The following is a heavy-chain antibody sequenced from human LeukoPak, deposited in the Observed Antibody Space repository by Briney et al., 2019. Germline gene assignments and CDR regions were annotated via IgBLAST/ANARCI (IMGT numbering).Heavy chain of an antibody. CDR1: GGSISSSSYY. D-gene: IGHD3-3*01. V-gene: IGHV4-39*07. CDR2: IYYSGST. J-gene: IGHJ5*02. CDR3: ARETHQIFGVVIKGWFDP. Sequence: SETLSLTCTVSGGSISSSSYYWGWIRQPPGKGLEWIGSIYYSGSTYYNPSLKSRVTISVDTSKNQFSLKLSSVTAADTAVYYCARETHQIFGVVIKGWFDPWGQGTLVTVSS.